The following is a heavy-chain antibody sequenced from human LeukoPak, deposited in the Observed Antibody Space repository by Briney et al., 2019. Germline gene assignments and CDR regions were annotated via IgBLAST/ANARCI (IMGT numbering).Heavy chain of an antibody. V-gene: IGHV1-2*02. CDR3: ARIKYSSSSEVDY. J-gene: IGHJ4*02. Sequence: ASVKVSCTASGYTFTSYYMHWVRQAPGQGLEWMGWINPNSGGTNYAQKFQGRVTMTRDTSISTAYMELSRLRSDDTAVYYCARIKYSSSSEVDYWGQGTLVTVSS. D-gene: IGHD6-6*01. CDR1: GYTFTSYY. CDR2: INPNSGGT.